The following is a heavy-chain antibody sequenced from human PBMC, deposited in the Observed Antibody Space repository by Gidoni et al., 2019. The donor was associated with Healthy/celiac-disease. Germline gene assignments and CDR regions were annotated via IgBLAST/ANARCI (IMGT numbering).Heavy chain of an antibody. D-gene: IGHD3-3*01. CDR2: ISYDGSNK. Sequence: QVQLVESGGGVVQPGRSLRLSCAASGFTFSSYGIHWVRQAPGKGLDGLAVISYDGSNKYYADSVKGRFTISRDNSKNTLYLQMNSLRAEDTAVYYCAKSGSNDFWSGYQIYYYYYYMDVWGKGTTVTVSS. CDR3: AKSGSNDFWSGYQIYYYYYYMDV. J-gene: IGHJ6*03. V-gene: IGHV3-30*18. CDR1: GFTFSSYG.